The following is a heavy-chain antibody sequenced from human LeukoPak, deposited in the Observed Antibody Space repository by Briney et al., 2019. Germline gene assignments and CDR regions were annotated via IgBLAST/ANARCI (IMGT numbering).Heavy chain of an antibody. V-gene: IGHV3-30*04. Sequence: PGRSLRLSCAASGFIFSNYAMHWVRQAPGKGLEWVAVISYDGSNKYYADSVKGRFTISRDNAKNSLYLQMNSLRAEDTAVYYCARDLAAGTDFDYWGQGTLVTVSS. D-gene: IGHD6-13*01. CDR3: ARDLAAGTDFDY. J-gene: IGHJ4*02. CDR2: ISYDGSNK. CDR1: GFIFSNYA.